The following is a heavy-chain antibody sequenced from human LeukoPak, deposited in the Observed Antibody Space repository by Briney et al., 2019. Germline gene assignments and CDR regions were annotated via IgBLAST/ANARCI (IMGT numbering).Heavy chain of an antibody. CDR2: ISGSGGST. Sequence: GGSLRLSCAASGFTFSNYGMQWVRQAPGKGLEWVSAISGSGGSTYYADSVKGRFTISRDNSKNTLYLQMNSLRAEDTAVYYCAKKKYSSSWYFDYWGQGTLVTVSS. J-gene: IGHJ4*02. CDR3: AKKKYSSSWYFDY. V-gene: IGHV3-23*01. D-gene: IGHD6-13*01. CDR1: GFTFSNYG.